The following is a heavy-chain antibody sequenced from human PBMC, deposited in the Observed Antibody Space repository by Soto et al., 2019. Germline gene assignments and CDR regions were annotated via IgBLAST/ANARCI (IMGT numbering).Heavy chain of an antibody. D-gene: IGHD3-9*01. J-gene: IGHJ3*02. Sequence: EVQPLASGGGVVQPGGSLRLSCAASGFTFSSYAMIWVPQAPGKGLEWVSAISGSVGSTYYADSVKRRFTISSDHSKNTLYLQMGILGRDDRAVYYCAEGSTNYDILTGYTTPDAFVIWGRGTMVTVSS. CDR3: AEGSTNYDILTGYTTPDAFVI. V-gene: IGHV3-23*01. CDR1: GFTFSSYA. CDR2: ISGSVGST.